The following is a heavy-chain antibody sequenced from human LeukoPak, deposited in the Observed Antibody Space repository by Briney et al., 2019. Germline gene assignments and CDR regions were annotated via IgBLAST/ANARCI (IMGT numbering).Heavy chain of an antibody. CDR2: IYYSGST. CDR3: ARGPGGNGWWNY. J-gene: IGHJ4*02. D-gene: IGHD2-8*02. Sequence: SETLSLTCTVSGGSISSGGYYWSWIRQHPGKGLEWIGYIYYSGSTYYNPSLKSRVTISVDTSKNQFSLKLSSVTAADTAVYYCARGPGGNGWWNYWGQGTLVTVSS. CDR1: GGSISSGGYY. V-gene: IGHV4-31*03.